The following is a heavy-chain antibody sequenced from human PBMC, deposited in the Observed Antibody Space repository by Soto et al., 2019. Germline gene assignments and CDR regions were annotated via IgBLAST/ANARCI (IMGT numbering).Heavy chain of an antibody. CDR3: ARDSGSGRYSDNYFDP. CDR1: GGSISSGGYY. Sequence: SETLSLTCTVSGGSISSGGYYWSWIRQHPGKGLEWIGYIYYSGITKYSPSLKSRVTISVDTSKNQFSLQLSSVTAADTAVYYCARDSGSGRYSDNYFDPWGQGTLVTVSS. J-gene: IGHJ5*02. V-gene: IGHV4-61*08. D-gene: IGHD3-10*01. CDR2: IYYSGIT.